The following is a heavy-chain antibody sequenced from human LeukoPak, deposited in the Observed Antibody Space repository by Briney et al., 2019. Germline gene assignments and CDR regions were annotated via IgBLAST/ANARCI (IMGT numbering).Heavy chain of an antibody. J-gene: IGHJ4*02. CDR1: GFTFSSYG. Sequence: GGSLRLSCAASGFTFSSYGMHWVRQAPGKGLEWVAFIRYDGSNKYYADSVKGRFTISRDNSKNTLYLQMNSLRAEDTAVYYCARGREYDFWSGYYNFDYWGQGTLVTVSS. V-gene: IGHV3-30*02. D-gene: IGHD3-3*01. CDR3: ARGREYDFWSGYYNFDY. CDR2: IRYDGSNK.